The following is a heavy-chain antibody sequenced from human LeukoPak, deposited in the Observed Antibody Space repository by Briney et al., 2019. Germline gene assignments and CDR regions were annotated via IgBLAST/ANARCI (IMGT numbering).Heavy chain of an antibody. CDR1: GGTFSSYA. V-gene: IGHV1-69*05. CDR2: IIPIFGTA. Sequence: GASVKVSCKASGGTFSSYAISWMRQAPGQGLEWMGRIIPIFGTANYAQKFQGRVTITTDESTSTAYVELSSLRSEDTAVYYCARGAYSSGWPNWFDPWGQGTLVTVSS. D-gene: IGHD6-19*01. CDR3: ARGAYSSGWPNWFDP. J-gene: IGHJ5*02.